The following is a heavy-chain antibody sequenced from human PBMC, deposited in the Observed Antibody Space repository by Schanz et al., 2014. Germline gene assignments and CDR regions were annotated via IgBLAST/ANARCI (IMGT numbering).Heavy chain of an antibody. V-gene: IGHV4-30-4*07. CDR3: YGMDV. Sequence: QVQLQESGPGLVKPSQTLSLTCAVSGGSISSGGYSWSWIRQPPGKGLEWIGYIFFRGSTYYNPSRKSRVTISIDTSKNQFSLRLTSVTAADTAVYYCYGMDVWGQGTTVTVSS. CDR2: IFFRGST. CDR1: GGSISSGGYS. J-gene: IGHJ6*02.